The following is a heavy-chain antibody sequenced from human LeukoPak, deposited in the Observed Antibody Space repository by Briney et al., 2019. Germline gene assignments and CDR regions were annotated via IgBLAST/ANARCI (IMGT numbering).Heavy chain of an antibody. J-gene: IGHJ6*02. CDR1: GYTFTGYY. V-gene: IGHV1-2*02. CDR3: ARNTVPYYSNHDYYGMDV. Sequence: ASVKVSCKASGYTFTGYYMHWVRQAPGQGLEWMGWINPNSGGTNYAQKFQGRVTMTRDTSISTAYMELSRLRSDDTAVYYCARNTVPYYSNHDYYGMDVWGQGTTVTVSS. CDR2: INPNSGGT. D-gene: IGHD4-11*01.